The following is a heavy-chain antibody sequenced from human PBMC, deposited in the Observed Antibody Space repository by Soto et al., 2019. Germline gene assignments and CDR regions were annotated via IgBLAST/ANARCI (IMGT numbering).Heavy chain of an antibody. CDR2: IIPIFGTA. CDR1: GGTFSSYA. CDR3: ARVPRQTMVRGVIIAYYFDY. V-gene: IGHV1-69*13. J-gene: IGHJ4*02. D-gene: IGHD3-10*01. Sequence: SVKVSCKASGGTFSSYAISCVRQAPLQWRDGMGGIIPIFGTANYAQKFQGRVTITADESTGTAYMELSSLRSEDTAVYYCARVPRQTMVRGVIIAYYFDYWGQGTLVTVSS.